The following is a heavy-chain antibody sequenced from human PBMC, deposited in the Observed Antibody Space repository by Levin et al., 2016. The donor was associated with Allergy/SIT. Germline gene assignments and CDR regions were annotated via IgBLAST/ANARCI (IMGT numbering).Heavy chain of an antibody. CDR2: IDPSDSYT. Sequence: VRQMPGKGLEWMGRIDPSDSYTNYSPSFQGHVTISADKSISTAYLQWSSLKASDTAMYYCARSPRRRYSSGWYFDYWGQGTLVTVSS. CDR3: ARSPRRRYSSGWYFDY. V-gene: IGHV5-10-1*01. D-gene: IGHD6-19*01. J-gene: IGHJ4*02.